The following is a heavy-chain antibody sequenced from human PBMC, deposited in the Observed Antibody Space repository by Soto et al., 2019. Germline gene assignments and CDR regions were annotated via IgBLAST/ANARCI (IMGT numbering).Heavy chain of an antibody. CDR1: GFTFSSYG. J-gene: IGHJ6*02. CDR2: ISYDGSNK. V-gene: IGHV3-30*18. CDR3: AKDIVSGWYVKALYYYYYGMDV. D-gene: IGHD6-19*01. Sequence: QVQLVESGGGVVQPGRSLRLSCAASGFTFSSYGMHWVRQAPGKGLEWVAVISYDGSNKYYADSVKGRFTISRDNSKNTLYLQMNSLRAEDTAVYYCAKDIVSGWYVKALYYYYYGMDVWGQGTTVTVSS.